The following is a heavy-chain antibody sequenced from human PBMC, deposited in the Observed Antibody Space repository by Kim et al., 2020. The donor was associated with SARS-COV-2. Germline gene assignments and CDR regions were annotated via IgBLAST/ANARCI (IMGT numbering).Heavy chain of an antibody. CDR2: IYYSGST. J-gene: IGHJ6*01. D-gene: IGHD3-3*01. Sequence: SETLSLTCTVSGGSISSYYWSWIRQPPGKGLEWIGYIYYSGSTNYNPSLKSRVTISVDTSKNQFSLKLSSVTAADTAVYYCAREESSDFWSGYYSLYGM. CDR1: GGSISSYY. CDR3: AREESSDFWSGYYSLYGM. V-gene: IGHV4-59*01.